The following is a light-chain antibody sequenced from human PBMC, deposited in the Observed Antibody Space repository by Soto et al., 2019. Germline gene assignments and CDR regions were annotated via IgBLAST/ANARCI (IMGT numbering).Light chain of an antibody. V-gene: IGLV1-47*01. J-gene: IGLJ1*01. CDR2: RNN. CDR3: ATWDDSLSGHYV. CDR1: SSNIGSNY. Sequence: QSALTQPPSASGTPGHGVTIFCSGSSSNIGSNYVYWYQHLPGAAPKLLIYRNNERPSGVPDRFPGSKSGTSASLAISGLRSDDESDYYCATWDDSLSGHYVFGTGTNVTVL.